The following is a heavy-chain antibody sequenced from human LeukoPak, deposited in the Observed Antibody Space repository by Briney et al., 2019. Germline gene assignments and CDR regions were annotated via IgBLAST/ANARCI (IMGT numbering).Heavy chain of an antibody. CDR1: GFTFSDYY. CDR3: ARDQIGSW. J-gene: IGHJ4*02. CDR2: ISGSSSHI. D-gene: IGHD6-13*01. V-gene: IGHV3-11*06. Sequence: PGGSLRLSCEASGFTFSDYYLSWIRQAPGKGLEWISYISGSSSHINYADSVKGRFTISRDNAKKSVYLRMDSLRVEDTAVYYCARDQIGSWWGQGTLVIVSS.